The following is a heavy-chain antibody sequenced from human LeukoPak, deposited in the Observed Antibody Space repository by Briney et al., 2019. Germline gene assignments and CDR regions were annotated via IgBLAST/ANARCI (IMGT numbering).Heavy chain of an antibody. CDR2: ISYDGSNK. Sequence: GGSLRLSCEASGFTFTNAWMNWVRQAPGKGPEWVAVISYDGSNKYYADSVKGRFTISRDNSKNTLYLQMNSLRAEDTAVYYCARGSFGYSSGWYTIDYWGQGTLVTVSS. CDR1: GFTFTNAW. D-gene: IGHD6-19*01. J-gene: IGHJ4*02. V-gene: IGHV3-30*03. CDR3: ARGSFGYSSGWYTIDY.